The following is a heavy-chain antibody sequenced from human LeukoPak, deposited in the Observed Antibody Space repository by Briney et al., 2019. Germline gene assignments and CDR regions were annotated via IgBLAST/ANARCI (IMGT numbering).Heavy chain of an antibody. Sequence: GGSMRLSCAASGFTFSSYAMSWVRQAPGKGLEGVSAISGSGGSTYYADSVKGRFTISRDNSKNTLYLQMNSLRAEDTAVYYCAKPSRAGYDAFDIWGQGTMVTVSS. CDR1: GFTFSSYA. CDR2: ISGSGGST. V-gene: IGHV3-23*01. CDR3: AKPSRAGYDAFDI. J-gene: IGHJ3*02. D-gene: IGHD6-19*01.